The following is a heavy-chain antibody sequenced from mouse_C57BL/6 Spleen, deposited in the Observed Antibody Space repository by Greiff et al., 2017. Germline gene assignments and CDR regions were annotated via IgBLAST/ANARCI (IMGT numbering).Heavy chain of an antibody. CDR3: ARTDYYGSSYYWYFDV. Sequence: VQLQQSGPGLVQPSQSLSITCTVSGFSLTSYGVHWVRQSPGKGLEWLGLIWSGGSTDYNAAFISRPSISKDNSKSQVFFKMNSLQADDTAIYYWARTDYYGSSYYWYFDVWGTGTTVTVSS. D-gene: IGHD1-1*01. CDR1: GFSLTSYG. CDR2: IWSGGST. J-gene: IGHJ1*03. V-gene: IGHV2-2*01.